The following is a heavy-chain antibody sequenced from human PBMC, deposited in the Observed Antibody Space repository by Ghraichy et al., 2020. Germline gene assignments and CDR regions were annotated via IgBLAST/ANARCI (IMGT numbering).Heavy chain of an antibody. CDR2: IYSTGTT. CDR1: GYSVSSGYY. V-gene: IGHV4-38-2*01. Sequence: SETLSLTCAVSGYSVSSGYYWGWIRQPPGKGLEWIASIYSTGTTYYNPSLKSRVTMSVDTSKSQFSLMLSSVTAADTAVYYCARGGVGSNKGFDYWGQGTLVTVSS. D-gene: IGHD2/OR15-2a*01. CDR3: ARGGVGSNKGFDY. J-gene: IGHJ4*02.